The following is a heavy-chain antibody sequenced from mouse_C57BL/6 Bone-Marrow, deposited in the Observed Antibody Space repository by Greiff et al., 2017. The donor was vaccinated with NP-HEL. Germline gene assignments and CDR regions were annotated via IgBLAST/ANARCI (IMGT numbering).Heavy chain of an antibody. D-gene: IGHD2-2*01. J-gene: IGHJ4*01. CDR3: AIYYGCDEGSYYAMDY. CDR1: GYTFTSYW. CDR2: IYPGSGST. V-gene: IGHV1-55*01. Sequence: QVQLQQPGAELVKPGASVKMSCKASGYTFTSYWITWVKQRPGQGLEWIGDIYPGSGSTNYNEKFKSKATLTVDTSSSTAYMQLSSLTSKDASVYYCAIYYGCDEGSYYAMDYWGQGTSVTVTS.